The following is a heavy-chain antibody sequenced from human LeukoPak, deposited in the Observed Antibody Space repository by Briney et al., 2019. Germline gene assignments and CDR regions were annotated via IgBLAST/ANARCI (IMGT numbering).Heavy chain of an antibody. CDR1: GGSISSGGYY. J-gene: IGHJ6*02. Sequence: PSETLSLTCTVSGGSISSGGYYLSWIRQHPGKGLEWIVYIYYSGSTYYNPSLKSRVTISVDTSKNQFSLKLSSVTAADTAVYYCARVHGGTSWGGGNYYYGMDVWGQGTTVTVSS. CDR2: IYYSGST. CDR3: ARVHGGTSWGGGNYYYGMDV. D-gene: IGHD2-2*01. V-gene: IGHV4-31*03.